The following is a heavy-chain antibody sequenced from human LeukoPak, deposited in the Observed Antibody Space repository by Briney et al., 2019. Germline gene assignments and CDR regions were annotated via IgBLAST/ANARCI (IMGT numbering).Heavy chain of an antibody. J-gene: IGHJ4*02. D-gene: IGHD6-13*01. CDR3: ARGVYIAAAQYGY. V-gene: IGHV4-59*01. Sequence: SETLSLTCTVSGGSISSCYWSWIRQPPGKGLEWIGYIYYSGTANYNPSLKSRVTISVDTSKNQFSLKLSSVTAADTAVYYCARGVYIAAAQYGYWGQGTLVTVSS. CDR1: GGSISSCY. CDR2: IYYSGTA.